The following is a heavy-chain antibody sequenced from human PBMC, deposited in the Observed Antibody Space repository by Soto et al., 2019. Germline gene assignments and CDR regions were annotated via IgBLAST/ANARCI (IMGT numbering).Heavy chain of an antibody. V-gene: IGHV3-13*05. Sequence: PGVSLRLSCVASGFILSGYDMHWVRQATGEGLEWVSAIGTAGDPYYSGSVKGRFTISRGNAENSVYLQMNSLRAGDTAVYYCARAGYDSSGYYFYAMDVWGPGTTVTVSS. CDR3: ARAGYDSSGYYFYAMDV. D-gene: IGHD3-22*01. CDR1: GFILSGYD. CDR2: IGTAGDP. J-gene: IGHJ6*02.